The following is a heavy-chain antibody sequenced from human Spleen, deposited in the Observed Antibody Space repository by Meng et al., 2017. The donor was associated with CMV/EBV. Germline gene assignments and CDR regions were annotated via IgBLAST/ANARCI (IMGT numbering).Heavy chain of an antibody. D-gene: IGHD1-14*01. CDR2: ISGSDNT. CDR3: AKFRTPTYYYGMDV. Sequence: GGSLRLSCAASGFTFSSYAMSWVRQAPGKGLEWVSVISGSDNTYYADSVKGRFTISRDNSKKTLYLQMNSLRAEDTAVYYCAKFRTPTYYYGMDVWGQGTTVTVSS. V-gene: IGHV3-23*01. CDR1: GFTFSSYA. J-gene: IGHJ6*02.